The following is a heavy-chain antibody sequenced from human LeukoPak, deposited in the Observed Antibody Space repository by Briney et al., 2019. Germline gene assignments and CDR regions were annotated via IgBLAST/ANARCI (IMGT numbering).Heavy chain of an antibody. J-gene: IGHJ3*01. CDR1: GDSISNYY. CDR3: ARDPGITATTAFAFDV. D-gene: IGHD1-20*01. V-gene: IGHV4-4*07. CDR2: SSVSGST. Sequence: SETLSLTCTVSGDSISNYYWNWIRQPAGKGLEWIGRSSVSGSTNYNPSLKSRVTMSVDTSKKQFSLKLSSVTAADTAVYFCARDPGITATTAFAFDVWGQGTEVTVSS.